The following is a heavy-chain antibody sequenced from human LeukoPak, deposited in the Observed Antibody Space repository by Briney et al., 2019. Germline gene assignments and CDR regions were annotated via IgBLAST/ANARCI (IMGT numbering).Heavy chain of an antibody. J-gene: IGHJ6*02. CDR1: GGTFSSYA. Sequence: SVKVSCKASGGTFSSYAISWVRQAPGQGLEWMGGIIPIFGTANYAQKCQGRVTITADESTSTAYMELSSLRSEDTAVYYCAVQPGFYCGGDCYYYYGMDVWGQGTTVTVSS. CDR2: IIPIFGTA. CDR3: AVQPGFYCGGDCYYYYGMDV. V-gene: IGHV1-69*13. D-gene: IGHD2-21*02.